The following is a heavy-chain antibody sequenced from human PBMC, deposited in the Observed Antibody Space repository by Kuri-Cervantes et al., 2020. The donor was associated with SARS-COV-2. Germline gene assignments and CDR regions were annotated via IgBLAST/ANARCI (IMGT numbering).Heavy chain of an antibody. J-gene: IGHJ3*01. Sequence: SCSVSGDSLSSANYYWAWIRQSPHKDLERIGYIHYSASSWTNPSLRSRAFISIDTSKNQFSLRLTSVTASDTGVYYCARAFGGDDIFDVWGQGTRVTVSS. V-gene: IGHV4-30-4*08. CDR3: ARAFGGDDIFDV. D-gene: IGHD2-21*01. CDR2: IHYSASS. CDR1: GDSLSSANYY.